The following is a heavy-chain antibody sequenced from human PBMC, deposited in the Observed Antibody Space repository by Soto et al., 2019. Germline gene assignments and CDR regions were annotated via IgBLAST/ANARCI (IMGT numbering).Heavy chain of an antibody. CDR1: GYTFTSYG. Sequence: QVQLVQSVAEVKKPGASVKVSCQASGYTFTSYGIRWVRPAPGQGLAWMGWISAYNGNTNYAQKLQGRVTMTTDTSTSTAYIELRSLRSDETAVDYFARDFVRWFGDPSRDAVDIWGQWTMVTVSS. CDR3: ARDFVRWFGDPSRDAVDI. J-gene: IGHJ3*02. CDR2: ISAYNGNT. D-gene: IGHD3-10*01. V-gene: IGHV1-18*04.